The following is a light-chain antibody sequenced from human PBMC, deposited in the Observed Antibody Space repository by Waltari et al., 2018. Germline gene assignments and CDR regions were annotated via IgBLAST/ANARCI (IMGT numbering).Light chain of an antibody. J-gene: IGLJ2*01. CDR3: QSYDNNNPVV. V-gene: IGLV6-57*01. CDR1: SGSLATHY. CDR2: EGN. Sequence: NLMLTQPHSVSESPGKTVTISCTPSSGSLATHYVQWYQQRPGGSPTTVIYEGNQRPYGVPDRFSGSIDTSSDSASLTISGLRPEDEADYYCQSYDNNNPVVFGGGTKLIVL.